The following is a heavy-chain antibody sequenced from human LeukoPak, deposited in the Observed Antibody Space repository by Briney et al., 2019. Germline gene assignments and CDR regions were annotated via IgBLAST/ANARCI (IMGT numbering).Heavy chain of an antibody. CDR1: GFTFSSYS. Sequence: GGSLRLSCAASGFTFSSYSMNWVRQAAGKGLEWVSSISSSSRYIYYADSVKGRFTTSRDNAKNSLYLQMNSLRAEDTAVYYCAREAVTRNYFDYWGQGTLVTVSS. CDR2: ISSSSRYI. V-gene: IGHV3-21*01. D-gene: IGHD4-17*01. CDR3: AREAVTRNYFDY. J-gene: IGHJ4*02.